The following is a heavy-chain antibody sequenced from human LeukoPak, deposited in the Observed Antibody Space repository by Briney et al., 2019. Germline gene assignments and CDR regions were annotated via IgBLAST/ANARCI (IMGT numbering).Heavy chain of an antibody. J-gene: IGHJ4*02. D-gene: IGHD6-13*01. CDR2: IIPIFGTA. CDR3: ARGRQAAAGTGGYFDY. V-gene: IGHV1-69*06. Sequence: VASVKVSCKASGGTFSSYAISWVRQAPGQGLEWMGGIIPIFGTANYAQKFQGRVTIPADKSTSTAYMGLSRLRSEDTAVSYCARGRQAAAGTGGYFDYWGQGTLVTVSS. CDR1: GGTFSSYA.